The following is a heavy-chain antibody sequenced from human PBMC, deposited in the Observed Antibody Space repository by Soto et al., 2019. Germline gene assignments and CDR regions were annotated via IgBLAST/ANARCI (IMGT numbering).Heavy chain of an antibody. Sequence: QVQLQQWGAGLLKPSETLSLTCAVYGGSFSGYYWTWFRQPPGKGLEWIGEISPSGTPKYIPSLKSRVTISADTSKSQFSLKVTSVTAADTAVYYCVTSLWFGTQPEIWGQGALVTVSS. V-gene: IGHV4-34*01. CDR1: GGSFSGYY. J-gene: IGHJ4*02. CDR2: ISPSGTP. CDR3: VTSLWFGTQPEI. D-gene: IGHD3-10*01.